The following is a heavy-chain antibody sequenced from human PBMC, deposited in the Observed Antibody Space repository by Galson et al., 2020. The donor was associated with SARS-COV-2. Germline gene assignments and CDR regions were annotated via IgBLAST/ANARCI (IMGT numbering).Heavy chain of an antibody. J-gene: IGHJ4*02. D-gene: IGHD3-16*01. CDR2: IGGGDT. CDR3: ARDGKNGNSLWDPFEY. CDR1: GFTFNIYA. V-gene: IGHV3-23*01. Sequence: GGSLRLSCVTSGFTFNIYAMSWVRQAPGKGLEWVSGIGGGDTHYADSVKGRFTISRDDSKNTVYLQMDNLRAEDTAVYSCARDGKNGNSLWDPFEYWGQGTLVTVSS.